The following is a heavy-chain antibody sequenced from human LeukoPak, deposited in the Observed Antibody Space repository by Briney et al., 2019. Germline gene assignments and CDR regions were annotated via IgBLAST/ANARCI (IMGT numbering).Heavy chain of an antibody. J-gene: IGHJ4*02. CDR3: ARENTIFGVVINY. CDR1: GFTFSSYW. D-gene: IGHD3-3*01. Sequence: GGSLGLSCAASGFTFSSYWMSWVRQAPGKGLEWVANIKQDGSEKYYVDSVKGRFTISRDNAKNSLYLQMNSLRAENTAVYYCARENTIFGVVINYWGQGTLVTVSS. CDR2: IKQDGSEK. V-gene: IGHV3-7*01.